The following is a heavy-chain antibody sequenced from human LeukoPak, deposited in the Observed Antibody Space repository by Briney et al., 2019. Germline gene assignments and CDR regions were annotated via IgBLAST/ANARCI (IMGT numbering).Heavy chain of an antibody. J-gene: IGHJ5*02. Sequence: ASVKVSCTASGYTFTSYGISWVRQAPGQGLEWMGWINPNIGGTNYAQKFQGRVTMTRDTSITTAYMELSRLRSDVTAVYYCARDIIVVVPAAIGDNWFDPWGQGTLVTVSS. V-gene: IGHV1-2*02. CDR3: ARDIIVVVPAAIGDNWFDP. D-gene: IGHD2-2*01. CDR2: INPNIGGT. CDR1: GYTFTSYG.